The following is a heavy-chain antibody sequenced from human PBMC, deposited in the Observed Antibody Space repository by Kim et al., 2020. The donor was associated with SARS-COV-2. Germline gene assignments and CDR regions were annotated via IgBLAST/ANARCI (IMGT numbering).Heavy chain of an antibody. Sequence: AASVKGRFTISRDNTKNTLYLQMNSLRAEDTAVYYCAKVEEFSQWLGYDYWGQGTLVTVSS. J-gene: IGHJ4*02. CDR3: AKVEEFSQWLGYDY. D-gene: IGHD6-19*01. V-gene: IGHV3-23*03.